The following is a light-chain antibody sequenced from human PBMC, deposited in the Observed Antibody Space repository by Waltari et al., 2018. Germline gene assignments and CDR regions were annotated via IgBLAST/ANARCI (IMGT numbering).Light chain of an antibody. Sequence: QLVLTQSPSASASLGASVKLTCTLSSGHSTNVIAWLQKRPEKGPRYLMKVNSDGSHNKGDGIPDRFSASSSVAERYLTISSLQSEDEADYYCQTGGHGTWVFGGGTKLTVL. CDR1: SGHSTNV. CDR2: VNSDGSH. CDR3: QTGGHGTWV. V-gene: IGLV4-69*01. J-gene: IGLJ3*02.